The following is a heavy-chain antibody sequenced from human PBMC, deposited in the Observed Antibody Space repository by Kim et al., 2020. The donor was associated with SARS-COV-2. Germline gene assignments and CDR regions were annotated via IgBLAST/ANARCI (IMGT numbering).Heavy chain of an antibody. J-gene: IGHJ5*01. CDR1: GFTFSSYA. Sequence: GGSLRLSCAASGFTFSSYAMSWVRQAPGKGLEWVSAISGSGGSTYYADSVKGRFTISRDNSKNTLYLQMNSLRAEDTAVYYCAKWGGKPNYDSSGYYYPDSWGQGTLVTVSS. CDR2: ISGSGGST. V-gene: IGHV3-23*01. CDR3: AKWGGKPNYDSSGYYYPDS. D-gene: IGHD3-22*01.